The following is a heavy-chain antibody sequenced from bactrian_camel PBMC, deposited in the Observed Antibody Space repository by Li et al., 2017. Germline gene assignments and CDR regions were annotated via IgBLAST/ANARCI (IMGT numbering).Heavy chain of an antibody. D-gene: IGHD5*01. CDR3: TTAAVGRVPAE. J-gene: IGHJ4*01. CDR1: DYVYHAWC. V-gene: IGHV3S54*01. CDR2: MRVRTRTT. Sequence: HVQLVESGGGSVQAGGSLRLSCVASDYVYHAWCMGWFRQAPGKEREGVATMRVRTRTTYYEESVKGRFTISRDNAENTLYLQLAGLKTEDTAMYYCTTAAVGRVPAEWGRGTQVTVS.